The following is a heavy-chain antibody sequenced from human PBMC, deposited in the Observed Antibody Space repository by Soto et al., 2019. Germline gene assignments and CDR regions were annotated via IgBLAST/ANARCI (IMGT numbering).Heavy chain of an antibody. J-gene: IGHJ4*02. Sequence: QITLKESGPTVVKPTQTLTLTCTFSGFSPSASAMGVRWIRQPPGKALEWLGIIYWDYDKSYSPSLKSRLTITKDTSKKQVVLTMTNMDPADTATYYCAHRNYGPFDYWGQGTLVTVSS. CDR2: IYWDYDK. V-gene: IGHV2-5*02. CDR3: AHRNYGPFDY. CDR1: GFSPSASAMG. D-gene: IGHD4-17*01.